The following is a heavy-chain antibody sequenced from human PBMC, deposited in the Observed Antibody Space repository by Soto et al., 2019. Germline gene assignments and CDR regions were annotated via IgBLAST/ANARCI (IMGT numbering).Heavy chain of an antibody. Sequence: GASVKVSCKASGYTFTSYDINWVRQATGQGLEWMGWMNPNSGNTGYAQKFQGRVTMTRNTSISTAYMELSSLRSEDTAVYYCARSRIDSSSWYFYYYGMDVWGQGTTVTVSS. CDR2: MNPNSGNT. D-gene: IGHD6-13*01. J-gene: IGHJ6*02. CDR1: GYTFTSYD. CDR3: ARSRIDSSSWYFYYYGMDV. V-gene: IGHV1-8*01.